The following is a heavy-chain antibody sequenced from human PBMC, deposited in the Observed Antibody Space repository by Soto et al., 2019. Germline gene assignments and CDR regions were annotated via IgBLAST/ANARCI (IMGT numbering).Heavy chain of an antibody. D-gene: IGHD2-2*01. CDR3: AKDCSSIHRRRSDAFDI. J-gene: IGHJ3*02. CDR2: ISDTGGTT. Sequence: TGGSLRLSCAASAFTFSSYAMSWVRQAPGKGLEWVSGISDTGGTTYYTDSVKGRFTTSRDNSKNTLYLQMNSLRADDTAVYYCAKDCSSIHRRRSDAFDIWGQGTMVTVSS. V-gene: IGHV3-23*01. CDR1: AFTFSSYA.